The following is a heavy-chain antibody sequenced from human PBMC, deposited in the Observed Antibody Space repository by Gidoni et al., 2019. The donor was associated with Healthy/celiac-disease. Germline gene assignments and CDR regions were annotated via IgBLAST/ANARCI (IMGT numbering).Heavy chain of an antibody. J-gene: IGHJ4*02. D-gene: IGHD3-22*01. CDR2: IYYSGST. CDR1: GGSIRSSSYY. CDR3: ATIYDSSGYYGEIDY. V-gene: IGHV4-39*01. Sequence: QLQLQESGPGLVKPSETLSLPCPVSGGSIRSSSYYWGWIRQPPGKGLEWIGSIYYSGSTYYNPSLKSRVTISVDTSKNQFSLKLSSVTAADTAVYYCATIYDSSGYYGEIDYWGQGTLVTVSS.